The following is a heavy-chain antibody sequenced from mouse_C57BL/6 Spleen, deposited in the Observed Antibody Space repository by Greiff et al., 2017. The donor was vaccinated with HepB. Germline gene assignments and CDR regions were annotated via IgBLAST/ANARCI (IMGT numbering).Heavy chain of an antibody. V-gene: IGHV1-55*01. Sequence: VQLQQPGAELVKPGASVKMSCKASGYTFTSYWITWVKQRPGQGLEWIGDIYPGSGSTNYNEKFKSKATLTVDTSSSTAYMQLSSLTSVDSAVYYCARIYDGYRWYFDVWGTGTTVTVSS. D-gene: IGHD2-3*01. J-gene: IGHJ1*03. CDR3: ARIYDGYRWYFDV. CDR2: IYPGSGST. CDR1: GYTFTSYW.